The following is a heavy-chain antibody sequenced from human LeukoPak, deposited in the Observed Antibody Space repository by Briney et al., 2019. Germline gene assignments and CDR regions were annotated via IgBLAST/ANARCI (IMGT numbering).Heavy chain of an antibody. CDR3: ARDQGIYYYDSSGSDY. V-gene: IGHV3-30*09. CDR2: ISYDGSNK. CDR1: GFTFSSYA. Sequence: GRSLRLSCAASGFTFSSYAMHWVRQAPGKGLEWVAVISYDGSNKYYADSVKGRFAISRDNSKNTLYLQMNSLRAEDTAVYYCARDQGIYYYDSSGSDYWGQGTLVTVSS. J-gene: IGHJ4*02. D-gene: IGHD3-22*01.